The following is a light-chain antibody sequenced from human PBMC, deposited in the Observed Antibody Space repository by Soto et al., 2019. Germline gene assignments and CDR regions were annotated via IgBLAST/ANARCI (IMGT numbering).Light chain of an antibody. CDR1: TGAVTSNHH. CDR2: DTS. V-gene: IGLV7-46*01. J-gene: IGLJ2*01. CDR3: LLSYNAARV. Sequence: QAVVTKEPSLTVSPGGTVTLTCGSSTGAVTSNHHPYWFQQKAGQAPRTLMYDTSNKHSWTPARFSRSLLGDKAALTLSGAQPEDEAQYYCLLSYNAARVFGGGTKLTVL.